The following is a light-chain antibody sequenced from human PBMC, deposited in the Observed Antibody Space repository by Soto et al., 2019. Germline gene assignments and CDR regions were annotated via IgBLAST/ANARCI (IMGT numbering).Light chain of an antibody. Sequence: QSVPTQPPSASGTPGQRVTISCSGSTSNIGGNTVSWYQHLPGTAPKLLIYSNYQRPSGVPDRFSGSKSGTSGSLAISELQSEDEADYYCASWDDSLGGPVFGGGTKLTVL. CDR3: ASWDDSLGGPV. V-gene: IGLV1-44*01. CDR1: TSNIGGNT. CDR2: SNY. J-gene: IGLJ2*01.